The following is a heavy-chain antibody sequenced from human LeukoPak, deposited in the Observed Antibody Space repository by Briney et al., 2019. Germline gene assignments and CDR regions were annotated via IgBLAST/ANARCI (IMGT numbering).Heavy chain of an antibody. CDR3: TRDREDHNLGVWYFDP. J-gene: IGHJ2*01. D-gene: IGHD3-16*01. CDR2: IYYTGIT. V-gene: IGHV4-59*01. Sequence: PSETLSLTCTVSGGYISTYYWSWIRQSPGKGLEWIGYIYYTGITNHNPSLKSRVTISVDTPKNQFSLKLTSVTAADTAVYYCTRDREDHNLGVWYFDPWGRGTLVTVSS. CDR1: GGYISTYY.